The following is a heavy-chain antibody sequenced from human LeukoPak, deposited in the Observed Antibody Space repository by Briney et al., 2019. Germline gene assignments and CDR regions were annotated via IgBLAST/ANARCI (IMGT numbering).Heavy chain of an antibody. CDR2: TSSDLNVK. D-gene: IGHD3-10*01. CDR1: GFTFRNYV. V-gene: IGHV3-30-3*01. CDR3: AREGYYGSGSPPSLYFDY. Sequence: GGSLRLSCAASGFTFRNYVIHWVRQAPGKGLEWVAVTSSDLNVKLYADSVKGRFTISRDNSRSTLYLQMNSLRPEDTAIYYCAREGYYGSGSPPSLYFDYWGQGTLVTASS. J-gene: IGHJ4*02.